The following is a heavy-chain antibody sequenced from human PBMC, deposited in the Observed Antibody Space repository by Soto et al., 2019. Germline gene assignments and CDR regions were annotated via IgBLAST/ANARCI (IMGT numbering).Heavy chain of an antibody. V-gene: IGHV4-31*11. J-gene: IGHJ5*02. D-gene: IGHD3-9*01. Sequence: SETLTLTYAVSGGSIISADSYWGWIRKHPGKGLEWIGYIAYSGDTSYNPSFRRRVTSSADTSENKFSLTLKSVTAADTAVYFCARDFERSAIGPWGQGTSVTVSS. CDR3: ARDFERSAIGP. CDR1: GGSIISADSY. CDR2: IAYSGDT.